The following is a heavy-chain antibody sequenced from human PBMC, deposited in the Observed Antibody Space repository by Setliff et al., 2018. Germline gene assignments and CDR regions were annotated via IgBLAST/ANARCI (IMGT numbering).Heavy chain of an antibody. CDR1: GSRFTSYG. CDR2: ISAYNYNK. CDR3: LRLVRYCSRTSCQRTSGDEV. J-gene: IGHJ4*02. Sequence: GVSVKVSCKPSGSRFTSYGISWVRQAPGQGLEWMGWISAYNYNKNYAQKLQGRVTMTTDTSTNMAYLELRGLRSDDTAVYYCLRLVRYCSRTSCQRTSGDEVWGQGTLGTVSS. D-gene: IGHD2-8*01. V-gene: IGHV1-18*01.